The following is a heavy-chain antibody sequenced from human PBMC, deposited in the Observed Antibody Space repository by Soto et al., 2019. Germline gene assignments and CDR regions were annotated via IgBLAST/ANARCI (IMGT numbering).Heavy chain of an antibody. CDR1: GYTFTSYG. CDR3: ASQGYCSGGSCYPYYFDY. J-gene: IGHJ4*02. V-gene: IGHV1-18*01. Sequence: ASVKVSCKASGYTFTSYGISWVRQAPGQGLEWMGWISAYNGNTNYAQKIQGRVTMTTDTSTSTAYMELRSLRSDDTAVYYFASQGYCSGGSCYPYYFDYWGQGTLVTVSS. D-gene: IGHD2-15*01. CDR2: ISAYNGNT.